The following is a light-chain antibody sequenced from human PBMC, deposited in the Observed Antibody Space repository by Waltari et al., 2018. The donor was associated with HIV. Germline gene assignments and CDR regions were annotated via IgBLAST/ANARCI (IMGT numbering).Light chain of an antibody. V-gene: IGLV1-44*01. J-gene: IGLJ3*02. CDR1: SSNIGSNI. Sequence: QSVLTQPPSVSGTPGPNVTIPCSGSSSNIGSNIVNWYQQLPGAAPKLLIYSNVQRPSGFPDRFSGSKSGTSASLAIIGLQSADEADYYCAAWDDSLNGMFGGGTRLTVL. CDR3: AAWDDSLNGM. CDR2: SNV.